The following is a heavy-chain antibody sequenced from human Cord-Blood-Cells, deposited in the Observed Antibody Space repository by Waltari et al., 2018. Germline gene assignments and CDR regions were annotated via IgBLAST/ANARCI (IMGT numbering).Heavy chain of an antibody. CDR1: GFTFSHYG. V-gene: IGHV3-30*18. J-gene: IGHJ5*02. CDR2: ISYDGSNK. Sequence: QVKLVESGGGVVQPGRSLRPSWAASGFTFSHYGMHWVRQAPGKGLEWVAVISYDGSNKYYADSVKGRFTISRDNSKNTLYLQMNSLRAEDTAVYYCAKGYLDPWGQGTLVTVSS. CDR3: AKGYLDP. D-gene: IGHD1-1*01.